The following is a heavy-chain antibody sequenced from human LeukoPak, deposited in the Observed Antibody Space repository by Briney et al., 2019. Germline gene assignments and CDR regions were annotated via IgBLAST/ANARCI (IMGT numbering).Heavy chain of an antibody. CDR1: GYTLTELS. Sequence: GASVKVSCKVSGYTLTELSMHWVRQGAGKGLEWMGGFDPEDAETIYAQKFQGRVTLTEDTSTDTAYMELSSLRSEDTAVYYCAIEGSKSRYFDWLQTWGQGTLVTVSS. D-gene: IGHD3-9*01. CDR3: AIEGSKSRYFDWLQT. CDR2: FDPEDAET. V-gene: IGHV1-24*01. J-gene: IGHJ5*02.